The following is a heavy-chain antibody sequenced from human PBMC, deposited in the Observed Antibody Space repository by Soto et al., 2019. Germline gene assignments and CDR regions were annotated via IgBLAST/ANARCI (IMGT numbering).Heavy chain of an antibody. Sequence: GGSLRLSCRASGFTFGDFAMSWFRQAPGKGLQWVGFIRSTPYGATAQYAASVKGRFTISRDDSQNIAHLQMTSLKIEDTGIYYCTGTSGIAVADIYNFFDPWGQGTLVTVSS. CDR2: IRSTPYGATA. D-gene: IGHD6-19*01. J-gene: IGHJ5*02. V-gene: IGHV3-49*03. CDR1: GFTFGDFA. CDR3: TGTSGIAVADIYNFFDP.